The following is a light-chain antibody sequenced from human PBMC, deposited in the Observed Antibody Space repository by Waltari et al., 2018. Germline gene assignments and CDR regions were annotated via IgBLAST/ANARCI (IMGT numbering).Light chain of an antibody. V-gene: IGLV4-69*01. CDR1: SGPSSNV. CDR2: VNSDGSH. CDR3: QTGGHGTWV. Sequence: QLILTQSPSASASLGASVKLPCTLSSGPSSNVIAWLQQQPEKGPRFLMKVNSDGSHRKWDEIPDRFSGSSSGAERYLSISSLQSEDEADYFCQTGGHGTWVFGGGTKLTVL. J-gene: IGLJ3*02.